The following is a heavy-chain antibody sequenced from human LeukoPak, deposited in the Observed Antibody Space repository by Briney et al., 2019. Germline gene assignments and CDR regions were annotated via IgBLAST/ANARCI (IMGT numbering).Heavy chain of an antibody. Sequence: GASVKVSCKASGGTFSSYAISWVRQAPGQGLEWMGGIIPIFGTANYAQKFQGRVTITADESTSTAYMELSSLRSEDTAVYYCARDLGYSGYDSAGVATDYWGQGTLVTVSS. CDR2: IIPIFGTA. J-gene: IGHJ4*02. D-gene: IGHD5-12*01. V-gene: IGHV1-69*13. CDR3: ARDLGYSGYDSAGVATDY. CDR1: GGTFSSYA.